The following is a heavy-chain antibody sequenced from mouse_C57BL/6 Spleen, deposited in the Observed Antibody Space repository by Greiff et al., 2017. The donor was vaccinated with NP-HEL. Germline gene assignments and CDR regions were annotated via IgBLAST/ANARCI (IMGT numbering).Heavy chain of an antibody. CDR2: ISSGSSTI. CDR3: ATIYYDPNYFDY. Sequence: EVKLVESGGGLVKPGGSLKLSCAASGFTFSDYGMHWVRQAPEKGLEWVAYISSGSSTIYYADTVKGRFTISRDNAKNTLFLQMTSLRSEDTAMYYCATIYYDPNYFDYWGQGTTLTVSS. D-gene: IGHD2-4*01. J-gene: IGHJ2*01. V-gene: IGHV5-17*01. CDR1: GFTFSDYG.